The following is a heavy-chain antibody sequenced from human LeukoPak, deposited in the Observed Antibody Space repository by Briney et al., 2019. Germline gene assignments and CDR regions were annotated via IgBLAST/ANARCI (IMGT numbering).Heavy chain of an antibody. CDR1: GLTFSSYS. CDR2: IRYDGSNK. Sequence: PGGSLRLSCAASGLTFSSYSMNWVRQAPGKGLEWVAFIRYDGSNKYYADSVKGRFTISRDNSKNTVYLQMNSLRGDDTAVYYCAKDDSSGYHDYWGQGTLVTVSS. CDR3: AKDDSSGYHDY. V-gene: IGHV3-30*02. J-gene: IGHJ4*02. D-gene: IGHD3-22*01.